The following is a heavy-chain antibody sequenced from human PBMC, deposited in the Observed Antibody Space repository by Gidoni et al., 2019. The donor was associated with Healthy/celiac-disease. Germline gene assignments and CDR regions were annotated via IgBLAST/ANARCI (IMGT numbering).Heavy chain of an antibody. V-gene: IGHV4-34*01. CDR2: INHSGST. CDR1: GGSFSGYY. CDR3: ARGRSAPVARGGRDWGY. J-gene: IGHJ4*02. Sequence: QVQLQQWGAGLLKPSETLSLTCAVYGGSFSGYYWSWIRQPPGKGLEWIGEINHSGSTNYNPSLKSRVTISVDTSKNQFSLKLSSVTAADTAVYYCARGRSAPVARGGRDWGYWGQGTLVTVSS. D-gene: IGHD3-16*01.